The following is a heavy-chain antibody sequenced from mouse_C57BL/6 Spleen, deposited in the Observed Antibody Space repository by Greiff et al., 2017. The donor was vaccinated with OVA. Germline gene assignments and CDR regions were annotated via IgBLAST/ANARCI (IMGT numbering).Heavy chain of an antibody. D-gene: IGHD2-14*01. J-gene: IGHJ4*01. CDR1: GYTFTSYW. CDR3: AREGVPHYAMDY. V-gene: IGHV1-61*01. Sequence: QVQLQQPGAELVRPGSSVKLSCKASGYTFTSYWMDWVKQRPGQGLEWIGNIYPSDSETHYNQKFKDKATVTVDKSSSTAYMQLSSLTSEDSAVYYCAREGVPHYAMDYWGQGTSVTVSS. CDR2: IYPSDSET.